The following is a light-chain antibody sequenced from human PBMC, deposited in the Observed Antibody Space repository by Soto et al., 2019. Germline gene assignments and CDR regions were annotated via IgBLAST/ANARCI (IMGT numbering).Light chain of an antibody. CDR3: AAWDDSLDGRVV. CDR1: SSNIGSNT. V-gene: IGLV1-44*01. CDR2: SNN. Sequence: QSVLTQPPSASGTPGQRVTISCSGRSSNIGSNTVSWYQQLPGTAPKLLIYSNNVRPSGVPDRFSGSISGTSASLAISGLQSEDEADYYCAAWDDSLDGRVVFGGGTKVTVL. J-gene: IGLJ2*01.